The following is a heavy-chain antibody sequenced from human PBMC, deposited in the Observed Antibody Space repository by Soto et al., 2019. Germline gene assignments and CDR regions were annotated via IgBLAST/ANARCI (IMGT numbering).Heavy chain of an antibody. V-gene: IGHV1-69*19. Sequence: QVQLVQSGAEMKKPGSSVKVSCQSSGGTFNTYAMNWVRQAPGQGPEWMGDISPMFGAANYAPKFQGRVTITADESTSTSYMQLCSLTSEDTGLYFCAREGQIHTPAFVFWGQGTLVTVSS. CDR2: ISPMFGAA. J-gene: IGHJ4*02. CDR1: GGTFNTYA. CDR3: AREGQIHTPAFVF.